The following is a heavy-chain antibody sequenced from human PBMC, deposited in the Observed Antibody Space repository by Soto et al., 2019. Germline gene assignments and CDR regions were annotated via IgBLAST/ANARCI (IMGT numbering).Heavy chain of an antibody. CDR2: IYDRGNT. V-gene: IGHV4-61*01. CDR3: ARGRRKQLPFQQ. CDR1: GGSVSSGSYY. D-gene: IGHD2-21*01. J-gene: IGHJ1*01. Sequence: SETLSLTCTVSGGSVSSGSYYWSWVRQPPGRGLEWIGYIYDRGNTNYNPSVTSRVTISVDTSKNQFSLNLSSVTAADTAVYYCARGRRKQLPFQQWGQGTLVTVSS.